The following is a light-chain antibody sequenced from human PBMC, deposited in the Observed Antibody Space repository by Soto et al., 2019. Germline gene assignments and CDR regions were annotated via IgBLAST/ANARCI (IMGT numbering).Light chain of an antibody. CDR2: GAS. V-gene: IGKV3-15*01. J-gene: IGKJ1*01. CDR1: QSVSSN. CDR3: QQYGNSPQT. Sequence: EIVMTQSPATLSVSPGERATLSCRASQSVSSNLAWYQQKPGQAPRLLIYGASTRATGIPARITGSGSGTDFTLTISRLEPEDFAVYYCQQYGNSPQTFGQGTKVDIK.